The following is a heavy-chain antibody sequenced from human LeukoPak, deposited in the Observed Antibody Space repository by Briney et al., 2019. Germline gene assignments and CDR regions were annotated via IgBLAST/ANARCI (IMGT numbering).Heavy chain of an antibody. J-gene: IGHJ4*02. V-gene: IGHV1-18*01. CDR3: ARDVYYYGSGSYYNDDY. CDR1: GYTFTSYG. Sequence: ASVKVSCKASGYTFTSYGISWVRQAPGQGLEWMGWISAYNGNTNYAQKLQGRVTMTTDTSTSTAYMELRSLRSDDTAVYYCARDVYYYGSGSYYNDDYWGQGTLVTVSS. CDR2: ISAYNGNT. D-gene: IGHD3-10*01.